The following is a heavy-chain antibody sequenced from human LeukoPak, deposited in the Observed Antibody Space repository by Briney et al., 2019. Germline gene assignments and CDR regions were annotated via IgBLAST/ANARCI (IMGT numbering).Heavy chain of an antibody. V-gene: IGHV6-1*01. D-gene: IGHD6-19*01. J-gene: IGHJ4*02. CDR1: GDSVSGNIVA. CDR3: ARGSSGSFDY. Sequence: PSQTLSLTCDISGDSVSGNIVAWNWIRQSPSRGLEWLGRTNYRSKWYNDYAVSVGGRITINPDTSKNRFSLQLDSVTPEDTAVYYCARGSSGSFDYWGQGTLVTVSS. CDR2: TNYRSKWYN.